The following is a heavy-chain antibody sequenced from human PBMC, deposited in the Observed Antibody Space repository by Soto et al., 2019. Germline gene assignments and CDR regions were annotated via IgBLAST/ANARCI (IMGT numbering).Heavy chain of an antibody. CDR3: ARDRLGSSGYYLDALAI. Sequence: PSQTLSLTCAISGDSVSSNSATWNWIRQSPSRGLEWLGRTYYSSKWYSDYAVSVKSRITINPDTSKNQVSLQLKSVTPEDTAVYYCARDRLGSSGYYLDALAIWGQGTMVTVSS. J-gene: IGHJ3*02. V-gene: IGHV6-1*01. CDR2: TYYSSKWYS. D-gene: IGHD3-22*01. CDR1: GDSVSSNSAT.